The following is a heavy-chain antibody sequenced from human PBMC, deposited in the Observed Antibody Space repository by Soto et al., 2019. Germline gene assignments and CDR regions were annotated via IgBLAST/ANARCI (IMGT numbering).Heavy chain of an antibody. Sequence: PSENLSLTCTVSGGSISNYHWSWIRQPPGRGLEWIGHIFYSGSTNYNPALKSRVTISVDTSKSQFSLKLSSVTAADTVVYYCAKDSGYNYGYFRWFDPSGQGTLVTVSS. CDR2: IFYSGST. D-gene: IGHD5-18*01. CDR3: AKDSGYNYGYFRWFDP. J-gene: IGHJ5*02. CDR1: GGSISNYH. V-gene: IGHV4-59*01.